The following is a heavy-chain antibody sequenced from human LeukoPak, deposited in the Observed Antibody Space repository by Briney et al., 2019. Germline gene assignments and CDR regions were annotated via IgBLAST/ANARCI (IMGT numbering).Heavy chain of an antibody. D-gene: IGHD3-22*01. CDR2: INWNGDST. Sequence: GGSLRLSCIASGFTFDDYPMHWVRQTPGKGLEWVSFINWNGDSTIYADSVKGRFTVSRDNAKNTLYLQMNSLRAEDTAVYYCARDINYYDSSGYYKDYWGQGTLVTVSS. CDR1: GFTFDDYP. CDR3: ARDINYYDSSGYYKDY. V-gene: IGHV3-20*04. J-gene: IGHJ4*02.